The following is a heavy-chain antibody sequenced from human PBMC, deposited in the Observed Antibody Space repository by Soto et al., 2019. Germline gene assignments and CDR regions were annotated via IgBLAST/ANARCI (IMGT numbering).Heavy chain of an antibody. CDR2: IYYSGGT. V-gene: IGHV4-61*08. J-gene: IGHJ5*02. CDR3: TREQSDDNYFDP. Sequence: HSDSLSLTCTVSGAAVSSGGYFYTWVRQPPGKGLEWLGYIYYSGGTNYNPSLKSRVTISLDKSKSQFSLRLISGTAADTAVYYCTREQSDDNYFDPWGQGTLVTVSS. D-gene: IGHD6-19*01. CDR1: GAAVSSGGYF.